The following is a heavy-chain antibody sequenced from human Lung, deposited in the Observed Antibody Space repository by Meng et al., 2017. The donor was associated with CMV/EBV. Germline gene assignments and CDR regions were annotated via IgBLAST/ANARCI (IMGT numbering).Heavy chain of an antibody. CDR2: IPHRGSG. CDR3: LRRSGGSV. V-gene: IGHV4-4*02. Sequence: VLWRESVQPLGISAQPLYHPCGVHVDSILNHNGWAGTRQPPGKGLEWIGEIPHRGSGAYNPSLKSRVSMSIDKSKNQFPLKLTSVAAADTAVYHCLRRSGGSVWGQGTLVTVSS. J-gene: IGHJ1*01. CDR1: VDSILNHNG. D-gene: IGHD3-10*01.